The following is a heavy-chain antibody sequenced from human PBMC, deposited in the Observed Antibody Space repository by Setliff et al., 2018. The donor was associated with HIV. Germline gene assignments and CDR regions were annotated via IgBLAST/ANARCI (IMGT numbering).Heavy chain of an antibody. CDR3: ASRWGSYYDTNGHPFDY. V-gene: IGHV4-38-2*01. D-gene: IGHD3-22*01. CDR2: MYHSGST. CDR1: GHSIRSGYY. Sequence: ETLSLTCSVSGHSIRSGYYWGWIRQPPGKGLEWIGTMYHSGSTYYNPSLQGRVTMFFDTSEDHFSLRLSSVAAADTAVYYCASRWGSYYDTNGHPFDYWGQGTLVTVSS. J-gene: IGHJ4*02.